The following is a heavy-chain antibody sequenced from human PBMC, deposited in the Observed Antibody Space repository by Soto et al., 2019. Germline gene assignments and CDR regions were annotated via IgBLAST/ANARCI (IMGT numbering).Heavy chain of an antibody. J-gene: IGHJ4*02. Sequence: EVQLVESGGGLVQPGGSLRLSCAASGFTFSSYWMSWVRQAPGKGLEWVANIKQDGSEKYYVDSVKGRFTISRDNAKNSLYLQMNSLRAEDTAVYYCAREFYDFWSGYYTNDHWGQGTLVTVSS. CDR1: GFTFSSYW. CDR2: IKQDGSEK. CDR3: AREFYDFWSGYYTNDH. V-gene: IGHV3-7*01. D-gene: IGHD3-3*01.